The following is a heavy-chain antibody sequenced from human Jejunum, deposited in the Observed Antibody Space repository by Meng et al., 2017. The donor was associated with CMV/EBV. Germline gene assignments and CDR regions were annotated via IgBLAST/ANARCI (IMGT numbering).Heavy chain of an antibody. J-gene: IGHJ3*01. CDR1: SSYG. D-gene: IGHD3-9*01. CDR2: ISPTSAYI. V-gene: IGHV3-21*06. Sequence: SSYGMNWVRQAPGKGLEWVSSISPTSAYIYYAESLQGRFTISRDNANNSVYLQLNSLRAEDTAVYYCARRSCTTMFCESRDAFDVWGQGTTGTVSS. CDR3: ARRSCTTMFCESRDAFDV.